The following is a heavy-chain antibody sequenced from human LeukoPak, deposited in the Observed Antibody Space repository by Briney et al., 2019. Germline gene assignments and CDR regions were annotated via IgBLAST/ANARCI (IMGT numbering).Heavy chain of an antibody. CDR2: INHSGST. CDR1: GGSFSGYY. CDR3: ARDLGIVASYGMDV. D-gene: IGHD1-26*01. J-gene: IGHJ6*02. V-gene: IGHV4-34*01. Sequence: SETLSLTCAVYGGSFSGYYWSWIRQPPGKGLEWIGEINHSGSTNYNPSLKSRVTISVDTSKNQFSLKLSSVTAADTAVYYCARDLGIVASYGMDVWGQGTTVTVSS.